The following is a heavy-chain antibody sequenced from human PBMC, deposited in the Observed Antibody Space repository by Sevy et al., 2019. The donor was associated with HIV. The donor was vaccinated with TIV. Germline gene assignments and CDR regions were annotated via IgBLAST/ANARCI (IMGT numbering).Heavy chain of an antibody. CDR2: IYYSGST. CDR3: AIEAARLDYFDY. Sequence: LPETLSLTCTVSGGSISSSSYYWGWIRQPPGKGLEWIGSIYYSGSTYYNPSLKSRVTISVDTSKNQFSLKLSSVTAADTAVNYCAIEAARLDYFDYWGQGTLVTVSS. V-gene: IGHV4-39*01. D-gene: IGHD6-6*01. CDR1: GGSISSSSYY. J-gene: IGHJ4*02.